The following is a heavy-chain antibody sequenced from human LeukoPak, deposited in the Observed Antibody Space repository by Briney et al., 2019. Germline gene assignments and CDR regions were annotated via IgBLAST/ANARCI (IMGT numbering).Heavy chain of an antibody. CDR2: IYYRATS. V-gene: IGHV4-59*01. D-gene: IGHD3-10*01. Sequence: SETLSLTCTVSGDSISTYYWSWIRQPPGKGLEWIGYIYYRATSDYNPSLKSRVTMSVDMSTRQISLKLSSVTAAATAVYYCARAVGGDGSGSLWGPGTLVTVSS. J-gene: IGHJ4*02. CDR3: ARAVGGDGSGSL. CDR1: GDSISTYY.